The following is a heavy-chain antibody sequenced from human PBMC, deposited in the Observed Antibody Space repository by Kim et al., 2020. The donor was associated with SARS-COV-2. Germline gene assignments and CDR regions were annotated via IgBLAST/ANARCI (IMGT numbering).Heavy chain of an antibody. D-gene: IGHD3-10*01. CDR1: GFTFSTYG. CDR3: AKDSVRYVSGKGGWFDP. Sequence: GGSLRLSCAASGFTFSTYGMHWVRQAPGKGLEWVAFIWYDGSNGHYGDSVKGRFTISRDNSKDTVYLQMNSLRPDDTAVYFFAKDSVRYVSGKGGWFDP. CDR2: IWYDGSNG. V-gene: IGHV3-30*02. J-gene: IGHJ5*02.